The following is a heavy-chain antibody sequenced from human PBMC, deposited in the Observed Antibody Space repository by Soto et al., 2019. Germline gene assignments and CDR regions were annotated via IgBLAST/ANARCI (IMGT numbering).Heavy chain of an antibody. CDR2: IGGSGGRT. D-gene: IGHD1-26*01. J-gene: IGHJ6*02. CDR3: AKDTRWEVYGMDV. V-gene: IGHV3-23*01. Sequence: GGSLRLSCAASGFTFSSYAMSWVRQAPGKGLEWVSGIGGSGGRTYYAASVKGRFTISRDNSKNTLYLQMSSLRAEDTAVYYCAKDTRWEVYGMDVWGQGTTVTVSS. CDR1: GFTFSSYA.